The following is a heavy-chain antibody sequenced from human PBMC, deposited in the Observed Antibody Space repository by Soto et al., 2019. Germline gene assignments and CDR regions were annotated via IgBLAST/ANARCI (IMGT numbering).Heavy chain of an antibody. J-gene: IGHJ3*02. D-gene: IGHD2-15*01. CDR3: ARASGIVVVVAAGKGAFDI. Sequence: ASVKVSCKASGYTFTSYYMHWVRQAPGQGLEWMGIINPSGGSTSYAQKFQGRVTMTRDTSTSTVYMELSSLRSEDTAVYYCARASGIVVVVAAGKGAFDIWGQGTMVTVSS. CDR2: INPSGGST. V-gene: IGHV1-46*03. CDR1: GYTFTSYY.